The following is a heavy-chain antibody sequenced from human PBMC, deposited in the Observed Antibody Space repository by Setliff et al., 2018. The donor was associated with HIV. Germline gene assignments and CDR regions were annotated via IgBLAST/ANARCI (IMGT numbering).Heavy chain of an antibody. CDR1: AGSISSNSYY. CDR2: IYYSGST. J-gene: IGHJ6*03. Sequence: SETLSLTCTVSAGSISSNSYYWGWIRQPPGKGLEWIGSIYYSGSTYYNPSLKSRVTISVDTSKNQFSLKLSSVTAADTAVYYRARQGGYSGYGFYYYYYYMDVWGKGTTVTVSS. D-gene: IGHD5-12*01. CDR3: ARQGGYSGYGFYYYYYYMDV. V-gene: IGHV4-39*01.